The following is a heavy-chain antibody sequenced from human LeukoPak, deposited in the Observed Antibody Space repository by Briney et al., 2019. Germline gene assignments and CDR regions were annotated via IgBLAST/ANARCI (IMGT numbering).Heavy chain of an antibody. D-gene: IGHD6-19*01. CDR2: ISSSSSYV. CDR1: GFTFSSYS. V-gene: IGHV3-21*04. CDR3: ARLGDLHTSGWYVGSATDY. J-gene: IGHJ4*02. Sequence: PGGSLRLSCAASGFTFSSYSMNWVRQAPGKGLEWVSSISSSSSYVYYADSVKGRFTISRDNAKNSLYLQMNSLKTEDTAVYYCARLGDLHTSGWYVGSATDYWGQGTLVTVSS.